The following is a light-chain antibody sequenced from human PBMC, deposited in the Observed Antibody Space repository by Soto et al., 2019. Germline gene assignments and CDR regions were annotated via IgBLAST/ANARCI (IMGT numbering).Light chain of an antibody. V-gene: IGKV3-20*01. CDR2: ATS. J-gene: IGKJ1*01. CDR1: QSISRTY. Sequence: EIVVTQYPNPLSLCPGEIATLSFRASQSISRTYLAWYQQKPVQAPRLLIYATSSRATGIPDRFSGSGSGTDFTLTISRLEPEDFAVYYCQQYGRSGTFGQGTKVDI. CDR3: QQYGRSGT.